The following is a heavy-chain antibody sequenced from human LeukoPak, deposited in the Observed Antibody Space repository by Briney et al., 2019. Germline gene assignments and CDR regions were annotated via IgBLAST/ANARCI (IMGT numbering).Heavy chain of an antibody. Sequence: PGGSLRLSCSASGFTFNRFYLHWVRQAPGKGLEWVAVIWYDGSNKYYADSVKGRFTISRDNSKNTLYLQMNSLRAEDTAVYYCARVKGPQIRGSYCDYWGQGTLVTVSS. V-gene: IGHV3-33*08. CDR2: IWYDGSNK. CDR3: ARVKGPQIRGSYCDY. J-gene: IGHJ4*02. CDR1: GFTFNRFY. D-gene: IGHD3-16*01.